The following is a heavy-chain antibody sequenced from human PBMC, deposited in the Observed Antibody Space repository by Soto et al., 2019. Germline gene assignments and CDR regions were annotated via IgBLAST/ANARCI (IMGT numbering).Heavy chain of an antibody. V-gene: IGHV4-59*08. Sequence: PSETLSLTCTVSGDSITSYYWIWIRQPPGKGLEWLGYIYYTGSTTYNPSLKSRVTVSLDTSKNQFSLKLNSVTAADTAVYYCARRQGRNGSGSYFDYWGQGTLVTVSS. CDR1: GDSITSYY. D-gene: IGHD3-10*01. CDR2: IYYTGST. CDR3: ARRQGRNGSGSYFDY. J-gene: IGHJ4*02.